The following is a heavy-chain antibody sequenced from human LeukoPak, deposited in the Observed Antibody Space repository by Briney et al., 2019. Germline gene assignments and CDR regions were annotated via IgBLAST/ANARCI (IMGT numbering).Heavy chain of an antibody. J-gene: IGHJ4*02. D-gene: IGHD3-10*01. Sequence: GGSLRLSCAASGFTFSNAWMSWVRQAPGKGLEWVGRIKSKTDGGTTDYAAPVKGRFTISRDDSKNTLYLQMNSLKTEDTAVYYCTTDATGVLLWFGELSTGDYWGQGTLVTVSS. CDR2: IKSKTDGGTT. CDR3: TTDATGVLLWFGELSTGDY. V-gene: IGHV3-15*01. CDR1: GFTFSNAW.